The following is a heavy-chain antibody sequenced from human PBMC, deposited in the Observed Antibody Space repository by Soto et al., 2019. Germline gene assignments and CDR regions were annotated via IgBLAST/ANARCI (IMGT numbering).Heavy chain of an antibody. V-gene: IGHV3-7*03. CDR3: ARNPPMTRGNGMDV. D-gene: IGHD3-10*01. CDR1: GFTFSSYW. Sequence: EVQLVESGGGLVQPGGSLRLSCAASGFTFSSYWMSWVRQAPGKGLEWVANMKQDGIEKYYVDSVKGRFTISRDNAKNPLYLQMNSPRAGDTAVEYRARNPPMTRGNGMDVWGQGTTVTVSS. CDR2: MKQDGIEK. J-gene: IGHJ6*02.